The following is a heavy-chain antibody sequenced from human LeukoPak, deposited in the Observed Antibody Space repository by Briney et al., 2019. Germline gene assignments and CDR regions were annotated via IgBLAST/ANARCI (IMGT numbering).Heavy chain of an antibody. CDR3: ARGGSGTYYIAY. D-gene: IGHD3-10*01. J-gene: IGHJ4*02. CDR1: GFTFSSYS. Sequence: GGSLRLSCVASGFTFSSYSMNWVRQAPGKGLEWVSSISSSSYIYSADSVKGRFTISRDNAYNSLYLQMNSLRAEDTAVYYCARGGSGTYYIAYWGQGTLVTVSS. V-gene: IGHV3-21*01. CDR2: ISSSSYI.